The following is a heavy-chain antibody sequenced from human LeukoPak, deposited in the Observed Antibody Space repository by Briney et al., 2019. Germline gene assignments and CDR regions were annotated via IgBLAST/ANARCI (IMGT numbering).Heavy chain of an antibody. CDR1: GGSISSYY. CDR2: IYHSGST. J-gene: IGHJ4*02. Sequence: SETLSLTCTVSGGSISSYYWSWIRQPPGKGLEWIGEIYHSGSTNYNPSLKSRVTISVDKSKNQFSLKLSSVTAADTAVYYCAREHTIAAAGTRPPPFDYWGQGTLVTVSS. D-gene: IGHD6-13*01. CDR3: AREHTIAAAGTRPPPFDY. V-gene: IGHV4-59*12.